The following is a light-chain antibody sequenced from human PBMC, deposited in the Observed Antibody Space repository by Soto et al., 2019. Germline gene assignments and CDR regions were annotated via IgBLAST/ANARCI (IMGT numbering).Light chain of an antibody. J-gene: IGLJ1*01. CDR1: SSDVGNYIF. CDR2: DIN. Sequence: QSVLTQPASVSGSPGQSITISCTGTSSDVGNYIFVSWYRQHPGKAPKLMIYDINNRPSGVSNRFSGSKSGNPASLTISGLQAEDEADYYCVSYTTSASYVFGTGTKVTVL. V-gene: IGLV2-14*01. CDR3: VSYTTSASYV.